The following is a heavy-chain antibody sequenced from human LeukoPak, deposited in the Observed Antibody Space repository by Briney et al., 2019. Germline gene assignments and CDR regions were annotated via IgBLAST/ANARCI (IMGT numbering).Heavy chain of an antibody. D-gene: IGHD3-22*01. J-gene: IGHJ3*02. V-gene: IGHV4-4*02. CDR2: IFRSGST. CDR1: GASISSDNW. Sequence: SETLSLTCALSGASISSDNWWSWVRQSPGKGLEWIGEIFRSGSTNYNYNPSLKGRVTVFLDKSKNQFSLKLSSVTAADTAVYYCARGRDYYDSSGAFDIWGQGTMVTVSS. CDR3: ARGRDYYDSSGAFDI.